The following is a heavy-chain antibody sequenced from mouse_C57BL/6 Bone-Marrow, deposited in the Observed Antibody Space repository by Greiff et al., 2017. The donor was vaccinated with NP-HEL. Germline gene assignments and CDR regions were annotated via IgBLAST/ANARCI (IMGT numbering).Heavy chain of an antibody. CDR1: GYTFTSYW. V-gene: IGHV1-5*01. CDR2: IYPGNSDT. CDR3: TYGNYYYAMDY. J-gene: IGHJ4*01. D-gene: IGHD2-1*01. Sequence: EVQLQQSGTVLARPGASVKMSCKTSGYTFTSYWMHWVKQRPGQGLEWIGVIYPGNSDTSYNQKFKGKAKLTAVTSASTAYMELSSLTNEDSAVYYCTYGNYYYAMDYWGQGTSVTVSS.